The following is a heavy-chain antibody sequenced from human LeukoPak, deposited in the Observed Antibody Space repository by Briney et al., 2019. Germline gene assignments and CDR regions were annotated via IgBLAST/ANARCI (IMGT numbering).Heavy chain of an antibody. CDR1: GFTFSNSA. D-gene: IGHD6-13*01. CDR2: ITGSGGST. CDR3: AKALNRIAAAADY. J-gene: IGHJ4*02. Sequence: GGSLRLSCAASGFTFSNSAMSWVRQAPGKGLEWVSSITGSGGSTYYADSVKGRFTISRDSSKSSLYLQMNSLRAEDTAVYYCAKALNRIAAAADYWGQGTLVTVSS. V-gene: IGHV3-23*01.